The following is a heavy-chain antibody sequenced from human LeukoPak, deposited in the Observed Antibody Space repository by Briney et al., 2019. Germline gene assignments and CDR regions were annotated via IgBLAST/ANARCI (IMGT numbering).Heavy chain of an antibody. CDR3: AREDGYCTNGVCHFDY. Sequence: GGSLRLSCAASGFTFSSYSMNWVRQAPGKGLEWVSSISSSSSYIYYADSVKGRFTISRDNAKNTLYLQMNSLRAEDTAVYYCAREDGYCTNGVCHFDYWGQGTLVTVSS. D-gene: IGHD2-8*01. CDR2: ISSSSSYI. J-gene: IGHJ4*02. V-gene: IGHV3-21*01. CDR1: GFTFSSYS.